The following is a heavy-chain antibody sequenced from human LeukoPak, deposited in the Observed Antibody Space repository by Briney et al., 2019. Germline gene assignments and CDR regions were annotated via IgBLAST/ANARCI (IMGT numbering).Heavy chain of an antibody. J-gene: IGHJ4*02. D-gene: IGHD5-12*01. CDR2: IYHSGST. Sequence: TSETLSLTCTVSGGSISSGGYSWSWTRQPPGKGLEWIGYIYHSGSTYYNPSLKSRVTISVDRSKNQFSLKLSSVTAADTAVYYCARGSGYPSSFDYWGQGTLVTVSS. CDR3: ARGSGYPSSFDY. V-gene: IGHV4-30-2*01. CDR1: GGSISSGGYS.